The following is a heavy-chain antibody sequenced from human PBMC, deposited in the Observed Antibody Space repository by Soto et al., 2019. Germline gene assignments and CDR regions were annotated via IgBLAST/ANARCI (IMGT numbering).Heavy chain of an antibody. CDR2: IYYSGST. CDR1: GGSISSSSYY. V-gene: IGHV4-39*01. J-gene: IGHJ4*02. Sequence: QLQLQESGPGLVKPSETLSLTCTVSGGSISSSSYYWGWIRQPPGKGLEWIGSIYYSGSTYYNPSLKSRVTISVDTSKNQFSLKLSSVTAADTAVYYCARGARGRSGTFFDYWGQGTLVTVSS. CDR3: ARGARGRSGTFFDY. D-gene: IGHD6-13*01.